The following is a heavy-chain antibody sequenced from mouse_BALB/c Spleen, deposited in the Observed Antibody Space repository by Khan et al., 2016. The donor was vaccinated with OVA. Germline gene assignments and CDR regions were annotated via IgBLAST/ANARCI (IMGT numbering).Heavy chain of an antibody. CDR2: INTNTGEP. CDR3: ARMRWLLPPMDY. CDR1: GYTFTNYG. Sequence: QIQLVQSGPELKKPGETVKISCKASGYTFTNYGMNWVKQSPGKGLKWMGWINTNTGEPTYAEEFKGRFAFSLETSASTAYLQINNIKNEDTATYCCARMRWLLPPMDYWGQGTSGTVS. J-gene: IGHJ4*01. D-gene: IGHD2-3*01. V-gene: IGHV9-3*02.